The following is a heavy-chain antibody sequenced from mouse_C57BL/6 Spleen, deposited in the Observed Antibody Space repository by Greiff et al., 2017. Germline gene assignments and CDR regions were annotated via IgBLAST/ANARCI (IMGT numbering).Heavy chain of an antibody. CDR1: GYSFTDYN. CDR3: ARGSYGGWFAY. CDR2: INPYYGTT. D-gene: IGHD1-1*02. V-gene: IGHV1-39*01. Sequence: VHVKQPGPELVKPGASVKISCKASGYSFTDYNMNWVKQSNGKSLEWIGVINPYYGTTSYNQKFKGKATLTVDKSSSTAYMQLNSLTSEDSAVYYCARGSYGGWFAYWGQGTLVTVSA. J-gene: IGHJ3*01.